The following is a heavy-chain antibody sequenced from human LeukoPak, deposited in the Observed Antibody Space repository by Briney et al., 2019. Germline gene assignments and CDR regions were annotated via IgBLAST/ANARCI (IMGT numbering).Heavy chain of an antibody. Sequence: GGSLRLSCAASGFTFTTYRMEWVRQAPGKGLEWVSSISSSSSYTYYADSVKGRFTISRDNSQKTLYLHMNSLRPEDTAVYYCAKVDAGDGSYYFDSWGQGTLVTVSS. CDR2: ISSSSSYT. J-gene: IGHJ4*02. CDR3: AKVDAGDGSYYFDS. V-gene: IGHV3-21*01. D-gene: IGHD6-13*01. CDR1: GFTFTTYR.